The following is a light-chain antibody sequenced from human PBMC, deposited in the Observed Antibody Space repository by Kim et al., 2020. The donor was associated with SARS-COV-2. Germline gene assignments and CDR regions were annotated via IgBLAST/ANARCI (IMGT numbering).Light chain of an antibody. CDR2: GAS. J-gene: IGKJ4*01. CDR1: QGISSY. V-gene: IGKV1-16*02. Sequence: DIQMTQSPSSLSASVGDRITNTCRASQGISSYLAWFQQKPGQAPKSLISGASTLRSDVPSKFSGSGSGTDFTLTISSLQPDDFATYYSQQYNSYPLAFGGETKVDIK. CDR3: QQYNSYPLA.